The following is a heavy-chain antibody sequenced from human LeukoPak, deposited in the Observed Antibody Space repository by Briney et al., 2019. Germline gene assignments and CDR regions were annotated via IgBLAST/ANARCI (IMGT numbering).Heavy chain of an antibody. V-gene: IGHV3-9*01. D-gene: IGHD3-10*01. CDR1: GFTFDDYA. CDR2: ISWNSGSI. CDR3: AKASGEYYGSGSYYTFDY. Sequence: GGSLRLSCAASGFTFDDYAMHWVRQAPGKGLEWVSGISWNSGSIGYADSVKGRFTISRDNAKNSLYLQMNSLGAEDTALYYCAKASGEYYGSGSYYTFDYWGQGTLVTVSS. J-gene: IGHJ4*02.